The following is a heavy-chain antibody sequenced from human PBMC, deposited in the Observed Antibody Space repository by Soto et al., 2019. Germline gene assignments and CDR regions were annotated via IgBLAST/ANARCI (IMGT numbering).Heavy chain of an antibody. CDR2: SYHSGST. CDR1: GGSISSGGYS. V-gene: IGHV4-30-2*01. J-gene: IGHJ5*02. CDR3: ARDQLEGNWFDP. D-gene: IGHD1-1*01. Sequence: QLQLQESGSGLVRPSQTLSLTCAVSGGSISSGGYSWNWIRQPPGKGLEWIGYSYHSGSTLYNPSLKSRVTISIDKSKNQFSLKLSSVTAADTAMYYCARDQLEGNWFDPWGQGTLVTVSS.